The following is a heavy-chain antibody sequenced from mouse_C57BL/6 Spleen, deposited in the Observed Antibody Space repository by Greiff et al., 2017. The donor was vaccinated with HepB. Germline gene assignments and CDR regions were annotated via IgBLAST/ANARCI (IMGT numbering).Heavy chain of an antibody. D-gene: IGHD1-1*01. Sequence: VQLQQSGPELVKPGDSVKISCKASGYSFTGYFMNWVMQSHGKSLEWIGRINPYNGDTFYNQKFKGKATLTVDKSSSTANMELRSLTSEDSAVDYWARERAVDDLDYAMDYWGKGTSVTVSS. CDR1: GYSFTGYF. CDR3: ARERAVDDLDYAMDY. V-gene: IGHV1-20*01. J-gene: IGHJ4*01. CDR2: INPYNGDT.